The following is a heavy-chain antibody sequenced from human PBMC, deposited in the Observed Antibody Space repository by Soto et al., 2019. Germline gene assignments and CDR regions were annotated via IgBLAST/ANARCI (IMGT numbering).Heavy chain of an antibody. CDR3: ARGKISAGNAAEYGS. V-gene: IGHV3-30*03. Sequence: PGGSLRLSCVVSGFTFSDYGMNWVRQAPGKGLEWVALTSFDGGYSLYADSVRGRFTLSRDSSTNTLHLQMNSLRPEDTAVYYCARGKISAGNAAEYGSWGQGTQVTVSS. CDR2: TSFDGGYS. CDR1: GFTFSDYG. D-gene: IGHD1-26*01. J-gene: IGHJ5*02.